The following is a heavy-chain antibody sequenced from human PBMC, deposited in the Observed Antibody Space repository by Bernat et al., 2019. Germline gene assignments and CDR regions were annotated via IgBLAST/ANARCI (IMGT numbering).Heavy chain of an antibody. CDR3: ARDLFSDGINYGMDV. CDR1: GGTFSSYT. V-gene: IGHV1-69*08. J-gene: IGHJ6*02. Sequence: QVQLVQSGAEVKKPGSSVKVSCKASGGTFSSYTISWVRQAPGQGLEWMGRIIPILGIANYAQKFQGRVTITADKSTSTAYMELSSLRSEDTAVYYCARDLFSDGINYGMDVWGQGTTVTVSS. CDR2: IIPILGIA. D-gene: IGHD3-10*01.